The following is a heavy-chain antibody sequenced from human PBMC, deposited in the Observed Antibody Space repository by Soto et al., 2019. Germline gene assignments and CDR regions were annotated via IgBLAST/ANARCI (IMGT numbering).Heavy chain of an antibody. V-gene: IGHV3-33*01. J-gene: IGHJ4*02. CDR3: ARGSGGIASALDS. D-gene: IGHD6-13*01. CDR1: GATFSSYG. CDR2: IWYDGSNK. Sequence: GGSLRLSCAASGATFSSYGMHWVRQSPGKGLEWVTIIWYDGSNKYYADSVKGRFAISRDNSKNMLYLQMNSLRVEDTAVYYCARGSGGIASALDSWGQGALVTV.